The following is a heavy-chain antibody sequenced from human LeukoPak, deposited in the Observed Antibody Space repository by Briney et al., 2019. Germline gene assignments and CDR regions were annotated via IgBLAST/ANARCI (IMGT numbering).Heavy chain of an antibody. V-gene: IGHV4-59*08. CDR3: ARHSEYQLLSRSHYFDY. Sequence: SETLSLTCTVSGGSISSYYWSWIRQPPGKGLEWIGYIYYSGSTNYNPSPKSRVTISVDTSKNQFSLKLSSVTAADTAVYYCARHSEYQLLSRSHYFDYWGQGTLVTVSS. D-gene: IGHD2-2*01. J-gene: IGHJ4*02. CDR2: IYYSGST. CDR1: GGSISSYY.